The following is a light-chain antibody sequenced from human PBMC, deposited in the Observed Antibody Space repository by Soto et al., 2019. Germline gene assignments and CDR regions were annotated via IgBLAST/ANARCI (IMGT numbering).Light chain of an antibody. CDR2: DVS. CDR1: SSDVGGYNY. CDR3: SSYTSSSTLLV. J-gene: IGLJ3*02. Sequence: QSALTQPASVSGSPGQSITISCTGTSSDVGGYNYVSWYQQHPGKAPKPMIYDVSNRPSGVSNRFSGSKSGNTASLPISGLQAEDEADYYCSSYTSSSTLLVFGGGTKLTVL. V-gene: IGLV2-14*01.